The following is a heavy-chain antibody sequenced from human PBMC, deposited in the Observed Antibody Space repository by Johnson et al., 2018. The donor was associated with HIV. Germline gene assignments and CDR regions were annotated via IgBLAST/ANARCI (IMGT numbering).Heavy chain of an antibody. CDR1: GFTFDDYG. Sequence: VQVVESGGGVVRHGGSLRLSCAASGFTFDDYGMSWVRQAPGKGLEWVSGIHWNGGSTGYADSVTGRFTISRDNAKNSLYLQMNSLRAEDTALYYCARDRDLGRAFDIWGQGTMVTVSS. J-gene: IGHJ3*02. V-gene: IGHV3-20*04. CDR2: IHWNGGST. D-gene: IGHD1-26*01. CDR3: ARDRDLGRAFDI.